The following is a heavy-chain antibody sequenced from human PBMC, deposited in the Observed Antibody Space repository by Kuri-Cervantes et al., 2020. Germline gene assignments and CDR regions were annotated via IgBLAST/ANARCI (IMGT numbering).Heavy chain of an antibody. CDR2: IYHNGDT. Sequence: LVKPTQTLTLTCTFSGFSLSTSGMCVSWIRQPPGKALEWIGYIYHNGDTYYSPSLKSRVTMSVDRSKNQFSLRLNSVTAADTAVYYCARLKSSSGYYFDYWGQGTLVTVSS. CDR1: GFSLSTSGMC. CDR3: ARLKSSSGYYFDY. D-gene: IGHD3-22*01. J-gene: IGHJ4*02. V-gene: IGHV4-30-2*01.